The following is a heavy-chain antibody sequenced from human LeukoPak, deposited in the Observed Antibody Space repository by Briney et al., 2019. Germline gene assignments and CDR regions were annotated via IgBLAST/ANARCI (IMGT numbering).Heavy chain of an antibody. Sequence: GGSLRLSCAASGFTFSSYAMHWVRQAPGKGLEWVSLISSGGTYEYYADSVKGRFTISRDNFKNTLYLQLNSLRAEDTAVYYCARDSTYYYDSGSSGPHYFDNWGQGTLVTVSS. CDR3: ARDSTYYYDSGSSGPHYFDN. D-gene: IGHD3-10*01. CDR1: GFTFSSYA. J-gene: IGHJ4*02. V-gene: IGHV3-30*01. CDR2: ISSGGTYE.